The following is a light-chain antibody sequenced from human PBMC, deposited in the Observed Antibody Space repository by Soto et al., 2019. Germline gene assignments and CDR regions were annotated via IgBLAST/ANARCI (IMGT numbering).Light chain of an antibody. CDR3: AAWDDSLSGHVV. V-gene: IGLV1-47*01. Sequence: QSVLTQPPSASGTPGQRVTISCSGSSSNIGSNFVSWYQQLPGTAPKLLIYRNNLRPPGVPDRFSGSNSGPSASLSISGLRSEDEDDYYCAAWDDSLSGHVVFGGGTKLTVL. CDR2: RNN. CDR1: SSNIGSNF. J-gene: IGLJ2*01.